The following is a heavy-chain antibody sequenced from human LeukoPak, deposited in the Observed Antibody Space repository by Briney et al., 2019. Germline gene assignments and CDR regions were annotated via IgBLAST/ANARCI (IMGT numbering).Heavy chain of an antibody. V-gene: IGHV4-4*02. CDR2: ISHIGST. Sequence: PSETLSLTCAVSGGSISSSNWWSWVRQPPGKGLEWIGEISHIGSTNYNPSLKSRVTISLDKSKNQFSLKLSSVTAADTAVYFCARGRVSSSTWYSTYYYFFYMDFWGKGTTVTVSS. J-gene: IGHJ6*03. CDR1: GGSISSSNW. CDR3: ARGRVSSSTWYSTYYYFFYMDF. D-gene: IGHD4-11*01.